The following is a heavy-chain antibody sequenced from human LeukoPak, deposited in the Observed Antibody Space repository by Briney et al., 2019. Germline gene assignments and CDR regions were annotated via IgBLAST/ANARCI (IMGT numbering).Heavy chain of an antibody. J-gene: IGHJ4*02. D-gene: IGHD2-21*02. V-gene: IGHV4-59*01. Sequence: KPSETLSLTCTVSGGSISSYYWSWIRQPPGKGLEWIGYIYYSGSTNYNPSLKSRVTISVDTSKDQFSLKLSSVTAADTAVYYCARGVTGPLDYWGQGTLVTVSS. CDR3: ARGVTGPLDY. CDR2: IYYSGST. CDR1: GGSISSYY.